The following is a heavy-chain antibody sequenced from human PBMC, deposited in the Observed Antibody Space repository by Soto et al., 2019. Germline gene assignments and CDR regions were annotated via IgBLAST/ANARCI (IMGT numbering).Heavy chain of an antibody. J-gene: IGHJ5*02. D-gene: IGHD3-22*01. CDR3: ARKDKSGYFNWFDP. CDR2: IFPSDSDT. V-gene: IGHV5-51*01. Sequence: PGESLKISCRTSGYRFTSYWIAWVRQMPGKGLEWMGIIFPSDSDTRYSPSFQGQVTIAADRSTSTVFLQWASLKASDTAVYFCARKDKSGYFNWFDPWGQGTLVTVSS. CDR1: GYRFTSYW.